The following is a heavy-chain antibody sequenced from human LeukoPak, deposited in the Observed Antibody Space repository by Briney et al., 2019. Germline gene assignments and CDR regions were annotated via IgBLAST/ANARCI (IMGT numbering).Heavy chain of an antibody. CDR3: ARGEDSVSYHLDYMDV. CDR2: INPSGGTT. Sequence: ASVKVSCKASGYSFTSHYMHWVRQAPGQGLEWMGIINPSGGTTFYAQKFQGRVTMTRDTSTSTVYMELSSLRSEDTAVYYCARGEDSVSYHLDYMDVWGKGTTVTISS. D-gene: IGHD1-26*01. J-gene: IGHJ6*03. CDR1: GYSFTSHY. V-gene: IGHV1-46*01.